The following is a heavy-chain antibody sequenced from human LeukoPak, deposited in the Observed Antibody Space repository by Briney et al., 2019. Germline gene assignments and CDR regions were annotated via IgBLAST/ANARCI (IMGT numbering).Heavy chain of an antibody. J-gene: IGHJ3*02. CDR1: GDSVSSGSYY. CDR3: ARVYSGSYLGYAFDI. Sequence: SETLSLTCTVSGDSVSSGSYYWSWVRQPPGKGLEWIGYIYYTGNTNYNPSLKSRVTISVDTSKNQFSLKLSSVTAADTAVYYCARVYSGSYLGYAFDIWGQGTMVTVSS. V-gene: IGHV4-61*01. D-gene: IGHD1-26*01. CDR2: IYYTGNT.